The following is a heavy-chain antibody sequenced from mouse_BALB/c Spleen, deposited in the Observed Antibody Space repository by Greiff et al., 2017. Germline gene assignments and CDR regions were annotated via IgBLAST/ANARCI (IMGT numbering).Heavy chain of an antibody. CDR3: AVLGH. Sequence: EVKLVESGPELVKPGASVKISCKASGYTFTDYNMHWVKQSHGKSLEWIGYIYPYNGGTGYNQKFKSKATLTVDNSSSTAYMELRSLTSEDSAVYYCAVLGHWGQGTLVTVSA. J-gene: IGHJ3*01. V-gene: IGHV1S29*02. CDR1: GYTFTDYN. D-gene: IGHD1-1*01. CDR2: IYPYNGGT.